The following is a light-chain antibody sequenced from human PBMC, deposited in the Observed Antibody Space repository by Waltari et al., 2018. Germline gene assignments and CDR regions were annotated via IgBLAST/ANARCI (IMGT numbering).Light chain of an antibody. Sequence: QSALTQPRSVSGSPGQSVTISCTGTSSDVGGYNYVSWYPQHPGKAPKLRLYDVSKRPSGVPDRFSGSKSGNTASLTISGLQAEDEADYYCCSYAGSYTFDVVFGGGTKLTVL. V-gene: IGLV2-11*01. CDR3: CSYAGSYTFDVV. J-gene: IGLJ2*01. CDR1: SSDVGGYNY. CDR2: DVS.